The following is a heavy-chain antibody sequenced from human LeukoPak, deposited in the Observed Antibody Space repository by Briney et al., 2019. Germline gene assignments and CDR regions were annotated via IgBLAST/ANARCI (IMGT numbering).Heavy chain of an antibody. D-gene: IGHD4-23*01. CDR3: AKEPPGGGDY. CDR2: ISYDGGNK. J-gene: IGHJ4*02. Sequence: PGRSLRLSCAASGFTFSSYAMHWVRQAPGKGLEWVAVISYDGGNKYYADSVKGRFTISRDNSKNTLYLQMNSLRAEDTAVYYCAKEPPGGGDYWGQGTLVTVSS. CDR1: GFTFSSYA. V-gene: IGHV3-30-3*01.